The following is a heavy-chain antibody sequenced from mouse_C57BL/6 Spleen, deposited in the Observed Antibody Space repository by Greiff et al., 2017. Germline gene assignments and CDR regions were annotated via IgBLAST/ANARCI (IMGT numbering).Heavy chain of an antibody. CDR2: IDPETGGT. CDR1: GYTFTDYE. Sequence: VQLQQSGAELVRPGASVTLSCKASGYTFTDYEMHWVKQTPVHGLEWIGAIDPETGGTAYNQKFKGKAILTADKSSSTAYMELRSLTSEDSAVYYCTRGGLRRGGDYWGQGTTLTVSS. J-gene: IGHJ2*01. D-gene: IGHD2-4*01. V-gene: IGHV1-15*01. CDR3: TRGGLRRGGDY.